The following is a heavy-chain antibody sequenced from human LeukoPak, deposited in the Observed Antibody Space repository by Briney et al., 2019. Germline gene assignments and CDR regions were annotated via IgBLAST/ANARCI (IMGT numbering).Heavy chain of an antibody. J-gene: IGHJ4*02. CDR2: IYHSGST. Sequence: SETLSLTCTVSGYSISSGYYWGWIRQPPGKGLEWIGSIYHSGSTYYNPSLKSRVTISVDTSKNQFSLKLSSVTAADTAVYYCAREAAALPLRYFDYWGQGTLVTVSS. CDR1: GYSISSGYY. D-gene: IGHD6-13*01. V-gene: IGHV4-38-2*02. CDR3: AREAAALPLRYFDY.